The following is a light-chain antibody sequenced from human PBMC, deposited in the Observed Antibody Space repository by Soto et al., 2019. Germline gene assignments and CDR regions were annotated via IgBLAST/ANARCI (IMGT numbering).Light chain of an antibody. V-gene: IGKV3-20*01. Sequence: EIVLTQPPGTLSLSPGERATLSCRASQSVSSSYLAWYQQKPGQAPRLLIYGASSKANGIPDRFSGSGSGTDFTLTISRLEAEAFAVYYCQQYGTSPRTFGQVTNLEIK. CDR1: QSVSSSY. J-gene: IGKJ2*01. CDR2: GAS. CDR3: QQYGTSPRT.